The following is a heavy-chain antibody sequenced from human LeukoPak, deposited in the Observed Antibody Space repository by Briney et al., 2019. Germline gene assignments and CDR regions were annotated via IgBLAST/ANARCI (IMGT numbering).Heavy chain of an antibody. CDR1: GFTFSSYG. D-gene: IGHD1-7*01. CDR3: ARVGNSYYYYYMDV. J-gene: IGHJ6*03. Sequence: GGSLRLSCAASGFTFSSYGMSWVRQAPGKGLEWVSAISGSGGSTYYADSVKGRFTISRDNAKNSLYLQMNSLRAEDTAVYYCARVGNSYYYYYMDVWGKGTTVTVSS. V-gene: IGHV3-23*01. CDR2: ISGSGGST.